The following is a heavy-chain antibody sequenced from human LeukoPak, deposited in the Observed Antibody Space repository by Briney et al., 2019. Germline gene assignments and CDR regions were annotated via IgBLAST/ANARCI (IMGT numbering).Heavy chain of an antibody. J-gene: IGHJ4*02. CDR3: ARGGIAASFNYFDY. CDR1: GGTFSSYA. CDR2: IIPIFGTA. Sequence: SVKVSCKASGGTFSSYAISWVRQAPGQGLEWMGGIIPIFGTANYAQKFQGRVTITADESTSTAYMEVSSLRSEDTALFYCARGGIAASFNYFDYWGQGTLVTVSS. D-gene: IGHD6-13*01. V-gene: IGHV1-69*13.